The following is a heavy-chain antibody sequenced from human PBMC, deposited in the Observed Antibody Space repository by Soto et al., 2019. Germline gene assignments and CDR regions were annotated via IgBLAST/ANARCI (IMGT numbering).Heavy chain of an antibody. CDR3: ARGIGY. J-gene: IGHJ4*02. V-gene: IGHV3-30-3*01. CDR2: ISYDGSNK. D-gene: IGHD3-10*01. Sequence: GGSLRLSCAASGFTFSSYAMHWVRQAPGKGLEWVAVISYDGSNKYYADSVKGRFTISRDNSKNTLYLQMNSLRAEDTAVYYCARGIGYWGQGTLVTVSS. CDR1: GFTFSSYA.